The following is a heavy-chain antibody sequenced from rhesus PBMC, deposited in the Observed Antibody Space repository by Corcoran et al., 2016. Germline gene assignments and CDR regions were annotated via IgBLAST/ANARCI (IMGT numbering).Heavy chain of an antibody. J-gene: IGHJ2*01. CDR1: GYSISSGYY. CDR3: ARVGSSWSEWDTVGTEWYFDL. D-gene: IGHD5-42*01. CDR2: IYGSGGSN. V-gene: IGHV4S14*01. Sequence: QVQLQESGPGLVKPSETLSLTCAVSGYSISSGYYWGWIRQPPGKGLEGIGSIYGSGGSNYLNPSPKSRVTPSVDTAKNQFSLKLSSVTAADTAVYYCARVGSSWSEWDTVGTEWYFDLWGPGTPITISS.